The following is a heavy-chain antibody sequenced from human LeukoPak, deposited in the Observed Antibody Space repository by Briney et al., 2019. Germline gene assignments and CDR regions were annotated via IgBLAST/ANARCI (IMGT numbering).Heavy chain of an antibody. V-gene: IGHV3-23*01. CDR2: ITGSGGGT. D-gene: IGHD5-18*01. Sequence: GGSLRLSCAASGVTFSSYAMSWVRQAPGKGLEWVSTITGSGGGTFYADSVKGRFTISRDNSKNMVYLQMNSLRAEDTAVYYCAFVDTTSWGQGTLVTVSS. J-gene: IGHJ5*02. CDR3: AFVDTTS. CDR1: GVTFSSYA.